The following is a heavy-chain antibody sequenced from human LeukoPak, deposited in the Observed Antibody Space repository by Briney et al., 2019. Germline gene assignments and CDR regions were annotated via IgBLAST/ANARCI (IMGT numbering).Heavy chain of an antibody. CDR2: IFSGGGA. CDR3: ARERGSSGWATFDY. D-gene: IGHD6-19*01. CDR1: RFSVTNNY. Sequence: GGSLRLSCAASRFSVTNNYMGWVRHAPGRGLEWGSVIFSGGGAYYAESVKGRFTVSRDNSKNTLYLQMNSLRVEDTAIYYCARERGSSGWATFDYWGQGTLVTVSS. J-gene: IGHJ4*02. V-gene: IGHV3-66*01.